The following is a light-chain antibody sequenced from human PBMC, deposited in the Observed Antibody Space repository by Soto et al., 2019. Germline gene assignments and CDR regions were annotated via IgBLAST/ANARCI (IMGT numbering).Light chain of an antibody. CDR2: RSS. J-gene: IGLJ3*02. Sequence: QAVVTQPPSASGTPGQRITISCSGSSSNIGSHSVNWYQQLPGTAPKLLIYRSSQRPSGVPDRFSGSKSGTSASLAISGLQSGDEADYYCALWDDSLNGPVFGGGTKLTV. CDR1: SSNIGSHS. V-gene: IGLV1-44*01. CDR3: ALWDDSLNGPV.